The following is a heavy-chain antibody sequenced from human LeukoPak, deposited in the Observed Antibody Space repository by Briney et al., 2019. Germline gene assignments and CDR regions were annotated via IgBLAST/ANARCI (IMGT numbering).Heavy chain of an antibody. CDR3: AKDGNNFEY. J-gene: IGHJ4*02. CDR1: GFPFSDYY. V-gene: IGHV3-11*01. CDR2: ISGSGDTM. Sequence: PGGSLRLSCAASGFPFSDYYMSWIRQAPGKGLEWISYISGSGDTMYYADSVKGRFTISRDNAKNSLYLQVNSLRAEDTAVYYCAKDGNNFEYWGQGTLVTVSP.